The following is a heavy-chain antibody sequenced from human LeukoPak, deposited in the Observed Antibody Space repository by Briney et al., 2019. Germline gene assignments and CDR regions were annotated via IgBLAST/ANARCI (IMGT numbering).Heavy chain of an antibody. CDR3: GEGH. Sequence: GGSLRLSCAASGFTFSNFAMIWVRQAPGKELEWVSAISGSGDKTHYADSVKGRFTISRDNSKSVLYMQLNNLRLEDTAVYYCGEGHWGRGTLVTVSS. CDR1: GFTFSNFA. V-gene: IGHV3-23*01. J-gene: IGHJ4*02. CDR2: ISGSGDKT.